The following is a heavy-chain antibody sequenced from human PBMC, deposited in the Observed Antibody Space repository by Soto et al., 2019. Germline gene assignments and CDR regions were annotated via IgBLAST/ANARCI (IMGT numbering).Heavy chain of an antibody. CDR3: ARGGVSTRTFDY. CDR1: GYKFAGYW. CDR2: IYPSDSDT. Sequence: GESLKISCKVSGYKFAGYWIAWVRQMPGKGLELMGIIYPSDSDTRYRPSCQGQVTISADKSISSAYLQWSSLRASDTAMYYCARGGVSTRTFDYWGQGTPVTVSS. J-gene: IGHJ4*02. D-gene: IGHD3-3*01. V-gene: IGHV5-51*01.